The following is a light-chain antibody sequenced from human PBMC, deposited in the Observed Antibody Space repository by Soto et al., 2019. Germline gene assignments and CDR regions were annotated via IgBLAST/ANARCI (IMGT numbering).Light chain of an antibody. Sequence: QSALTQPASVSGSPGQSITISCTGTSSDVGGYNYVSWYQQHPGKAPKLIIYDVSNRPSGVPDRFSGSKSGNSASLTISGLQAEDEAHYYCSSYTSSSSLYVFGTGTKLTVL. CDR3: SSYTSSSSLYV. CDR1: SSDVGGYNY. CDR2: DVS. J-gene: IGLJ1*01. V-gene: IGLV2-14*01.